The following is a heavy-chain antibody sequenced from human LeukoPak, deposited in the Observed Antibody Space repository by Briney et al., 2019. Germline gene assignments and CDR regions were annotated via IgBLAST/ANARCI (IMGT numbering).Heavy chain of an antibody. CDR3: ARHGGSGYSSFDY. Sequence: SETLSLTCTVSGGSISSSGYYWGWIRQPPGEGLEWIGSIYYSGSTYYNPSLKSRVTISVDTSKNQFSLKLSSVTAADTAVYSCARHGGSGYSSFDYWGQGTLVTVSS. J-gene: IGHJ4*02. D-gene: IGHD5-18*01. CDR1: GGSISSSGYY. CDR2: IYYSGST. V-gene: IGHV4-39*01.